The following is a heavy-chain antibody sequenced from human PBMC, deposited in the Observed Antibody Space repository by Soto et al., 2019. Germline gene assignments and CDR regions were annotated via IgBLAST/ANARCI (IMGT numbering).Heavy chain of an antibody. CDR3: ARGEQYSGRIFDY. D-gene: IGHD1-26*01. Sequence: SLTLSLTCVIPGDSVSSNSAGWSWVRQSPSRGLEWLGRTYYRSKWYYEYAVSVRGRITINPDTSKNQYSLQLNSVTPEDTAVYFCARGEQYSGRIFDYWGQGTLVTVSS. CDR1: GDSVSSNSAG. V-gene: IGHV6-1*01. CDR2: TYYRSKWYY. J-gene: IGHJ4*01.